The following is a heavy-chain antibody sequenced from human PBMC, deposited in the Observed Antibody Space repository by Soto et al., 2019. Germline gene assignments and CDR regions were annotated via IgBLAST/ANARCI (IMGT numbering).Heavy chain of an antibody. CDR3: AKAYFVWSSEQPYYFDY. V-gene: IGHV3-23*01. CDR1: GFTFSNNA. J-gene: IGHJ4*02. Sequence: EVQLLDSGGGLVQPGGSLRLSCAASGFTFSNNAMTWVRQGPGKGLEWVSGISGDGGRSYYADSVKGGFTISRDNSKSTLYLQMNSLRAEDTAVYYCAKAYFVWSSEQPYYFDYWGQGTLVTVSS. D-gene: IGHD3-16*01. CDR2: ISGDGGRS.